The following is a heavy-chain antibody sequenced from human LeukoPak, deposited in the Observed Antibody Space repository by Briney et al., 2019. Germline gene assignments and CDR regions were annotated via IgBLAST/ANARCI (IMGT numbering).Heavy chain of an antibody. CDR2: IFPGVITGESNS. CDR3: ARHPLSNGAVDF. D-gene: IGHD6-19*01. V-gene: IGHV5-51*01. CDR1: GFTFTYHW. Sequence: HGAAMKISCKASGFTFTYHWITWVRHIPEKRLEWMGMIFPGVITGESNSSYSPSFQGQVTMSVNKSINTAYLQLTSLKASDTAMYYCARHPLSNGAVDFWGQGTLVTVSS. J-gene: IGHJ4*02.